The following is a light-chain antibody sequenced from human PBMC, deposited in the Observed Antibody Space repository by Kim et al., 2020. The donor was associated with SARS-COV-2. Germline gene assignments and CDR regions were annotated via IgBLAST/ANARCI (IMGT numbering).Light chain of an antibody. CDR2: AAS. CDR3: QKYNSAPWT. J-gene: IGKJ1*01. V-gene: IGKV1-27*01. CDR1: QGIGNY. Sequence: DIQMTQSPSSLSASVGDRVNITRRASQGIGNYLAWYQQKPGKLPELLIYAASALQSGVPFRFSGSGSGTDFTLTINSLQPEDVATYFCQKYNSAPWTFGQENKVDIK.